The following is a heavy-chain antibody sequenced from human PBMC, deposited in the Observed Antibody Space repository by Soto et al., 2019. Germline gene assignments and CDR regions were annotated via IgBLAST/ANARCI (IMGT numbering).Heavy chain of an antibody. V-gene: IGHV4-59*08. J-gene: IGHJ4*02. CDR1: GGSISSYY. D-gene: IGHD2-2*02. Sequence: SETLFLTCTVSGGSISSYYWSWIRQPPGKGLEWIGYIYYSGSTNYNPSLKSRVTISVDTSKNQFSLKLSSVTAADTAVYYCASGDCSSTSCYTYWGQGTLVTVSS. CDR2: IYYSGST. CDR3: ASGDCSSTSCYTY.